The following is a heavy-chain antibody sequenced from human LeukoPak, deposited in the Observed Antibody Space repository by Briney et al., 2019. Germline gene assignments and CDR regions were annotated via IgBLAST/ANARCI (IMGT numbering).Heavy chain of an antibody. V-gene: IGHV3-7*01. J-gene: IGHJ4*02. Sequence: GGSLRLSCAASGFTFSDYWMTWVRQGPGKGLEWVANVGRDGSEKNYVDSVEGRFTISRDNAKKSLDLEMNSLRVEDTALYYCAKVGTWELQRVFENWGQGTLVTVSS. CDR1: GFTFSDYW. CDR3: AKVGTWELQRVFEN. D-gene: IGHD1-26*01. CDR2: VGRDGSEK.